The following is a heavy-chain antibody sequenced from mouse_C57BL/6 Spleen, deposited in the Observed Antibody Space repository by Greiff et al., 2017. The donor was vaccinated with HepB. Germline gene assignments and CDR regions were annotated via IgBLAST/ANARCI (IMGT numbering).Heavy chain of an antibody. D-gene: IGHD2-2*01. CDR2: IYPGNSDT. Sequence: VQLQQSGTVLARPGASVKMSCKTSGYTFTSYWMHWVKQRPGQGLEWIGAIYPGNSDTSYNQKLKGKAKLTADTSASTAYMELSSLTNEDSAVYYCTRGDGNDGWGQGTTLTVSS. J-gene: IGHJ2*01. CDR3: TRGDGNDG. V-gene: IGHV1-5*01. CDR1: GYTFTSYW.